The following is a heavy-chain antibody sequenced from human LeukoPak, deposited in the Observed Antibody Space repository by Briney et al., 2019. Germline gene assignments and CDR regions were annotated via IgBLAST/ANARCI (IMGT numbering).Heavy chain of an antibody. CDR1: GGTFSSYA. V-gene: IGHV1-69*05. CDR3: ARDRGPSGSYYYYYMDV. D-gene: IGHD1-26*01. Sequence: SSVKVSCKASGGTFSSYAISWVRQAPGQGLEWMGRIIPIFGTANYAQTFQGRVTITTDESTSTDYMELSSLRSEDTAVYYCARDRGPSGSYYYYYMDVWGKGTTVTVSS. J-gene: IGHJ6*03. CDR2: IIPIFGTA.